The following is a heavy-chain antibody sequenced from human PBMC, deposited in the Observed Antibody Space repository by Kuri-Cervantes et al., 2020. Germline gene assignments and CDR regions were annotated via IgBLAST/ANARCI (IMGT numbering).Heavy chain of an antibody. V-gene: IGHV3-43D*04. CDR2: ISWDGGST. CDR3: AKGFLQQLPRDAFDI. J-gene: IGHJ3*02. Sequence: GESLKISCAASGFTFDDYAMHWVRQAPGKGLEWVSLISWDGGSTYYADSVKGRFTISRDNSKNSLYLQMNSLRAEDTALYYCAKGFLQQLPRDAFDIWGQGTMVTVSS. CDR1: GFTFDDYA. D-gene: IGHD6-13*01.